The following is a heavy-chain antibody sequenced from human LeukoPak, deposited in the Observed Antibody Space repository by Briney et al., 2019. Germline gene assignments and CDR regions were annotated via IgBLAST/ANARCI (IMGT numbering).Heavy chain of an antibody. D-gene: IGHD1-26*01. CDR1: GFTFSSYG. CDR3: AKDDGGSYYIYYYYMDV. Sequence: GGSLRLSCAGSGFTFSSYGMSWVRQAPGKGLEWVSAISGSGGSTYYADSVKGRLTISRDNSRNTLYLQMNSLRAEDTAVYYCAKDDGGSYYIYYYYMDVWGKGTTVTISS. V-gene: IGHV3-23*01. J-gene: IGHJ6*03. CDR2: ISGSGGST.